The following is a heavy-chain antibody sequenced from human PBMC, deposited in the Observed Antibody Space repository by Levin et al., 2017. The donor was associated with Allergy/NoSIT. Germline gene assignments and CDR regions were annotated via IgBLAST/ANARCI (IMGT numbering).Heavy chain of an antibody. D-gene: IGHD4-17*01. V-gene: IGHV3-33*08. Sequence: GGSLRLSCAASGFIFTKHAMHWVRQAPGKGLEWVAMTSFDGTNLYYAESVKGRFTISRDNSRDTLFLEMDSLKTEDTGVYFCARDRGDYGDYRFDFWGQGTLVTVSS. CDR2: TSFDGTNL. CDR3: ARDRGDYGDYRFDF. J-gene: IGHJ4*02. CDR1: GFIFTKHA.